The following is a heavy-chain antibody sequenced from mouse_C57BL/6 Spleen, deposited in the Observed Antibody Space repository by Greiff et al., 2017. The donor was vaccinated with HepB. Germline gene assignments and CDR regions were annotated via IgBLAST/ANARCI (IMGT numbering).Heavy chain of an antibody. CDR1: GYTFTSYW. J-gene: IGHJ2*01. CDR3: ARWGYGNYEGYYFDY. Sequence: QVQLQQPGAELVRPGSSVKLSCKASGYTFTSYWMDWVKQRPGQGLEWIGNIYPSDSETHYNQKFKDKATLTVDKSSSTAYMQLSSLTSEDSAVYYGARWGYGNYEGYYFDYWGQGTTLTVSS. CDR2: IYPSDSET. D-gene: IGHD2-1*01. V-gene: IGHV1-61*01.